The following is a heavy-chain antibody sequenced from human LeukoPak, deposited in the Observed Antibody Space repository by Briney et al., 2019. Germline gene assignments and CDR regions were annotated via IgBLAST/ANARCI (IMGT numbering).Heavy chain of an antibody. Sequence: GGSLRLSCAASGFTFSSYSMNWVRQAPGKGLEGVSYSSSSSSTIYYADSVKGRFTISRDNAKNSLYLQMNSLRDEDTAVYYCARFSSGWWAGWDYWGQGTLVTVSS. J-gene: IGHJ4*02. CDR2: SSSSSSTI. CDR3: ARFSSGWWAGWDY. CDR1: GFTFSSYS. V-gene: IGHV3-48*02. D-gene: IGHD6-19*01.